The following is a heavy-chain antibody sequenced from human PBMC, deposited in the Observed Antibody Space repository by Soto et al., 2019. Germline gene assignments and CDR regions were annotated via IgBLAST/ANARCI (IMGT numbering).Heavy chain of an antibody. CDR1: GGSISSYY. CDR3: ARDIREFNWNYGWFDP. Sequence: SETLSLTCTVSGGSISSYYWSWIRQPAGKGLEWIGRIYTSGSTNYNPSLKSRVTMSIDTSKNQFSLELSSVTAADTAVYFCARDIREFNWNYGWFDPWGQGTLVTVSS. J-gene: IGHJ5*02. V-gene: IGHV4-4*07. CDR2: IYTSGST. D-gene: IGHD1-7*01.